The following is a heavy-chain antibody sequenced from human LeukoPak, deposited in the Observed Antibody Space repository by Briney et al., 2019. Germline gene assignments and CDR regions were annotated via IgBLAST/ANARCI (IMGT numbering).Heavy chain of an antibody. V-gene: IGHV1-3*01. J-gene: IGHJ5*02. CDR1: GYTFTSYA. CDR3: ARRFGGYGSGSSNWFDP. CDR2: INAGNGNT. D-gene: IGHD3-10*01. Sequence: GASVKVSCKASGYTFTSYAMHWVRQAPGQRLEWMGWINAGNGNTKYSQKFQGRVTITRDTSASTAYMELSSLRSEDTAVYYCARRFGGYGSGSSNWFDPWGQGTLVTVSS.